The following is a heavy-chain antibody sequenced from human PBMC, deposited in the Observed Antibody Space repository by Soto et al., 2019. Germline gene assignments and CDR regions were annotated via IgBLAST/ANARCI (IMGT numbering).Heavy chain of an antibody. CDR3: AKGFVSLGYFDY. Sequence: PGGSLGLSCAPSGFTFSSYAMSWVRQAPGKGLEWVSAIGDDNDTPSSAASVKGRFPISRDNAKNTLYLQKNSLGAEDSAVYYRAKGFVSLGYFDYWGQGTPVTVSS. D-gene: IGHD3-16*01. CDR1: GFTFSSYA. V-gene: IGHV3-23*01. CDR2: IGDDNDTP. J-gene: IGHJ4*02.